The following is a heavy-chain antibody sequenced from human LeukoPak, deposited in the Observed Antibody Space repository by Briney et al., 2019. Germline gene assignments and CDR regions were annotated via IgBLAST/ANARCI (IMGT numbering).Heavy chain of an antibody. CDR2: ISWNSGSI. CDR1: GFTFDDYA. J-gene: IGHJ4*02. V-gene: IGHV3-9*01. Sequence: GRSLRLSCAASGFTFDDYAMHWVRQAPGKGLEWVSGISWNSGSIGYADSVKGRSTISRDNAKNSLYFQMNSLRAEDTALYYCAKDNLGDFYDSSGYPDYWGQGILVTVSS. D-gene: IGHD3-22*01. CDR3: AKDNLGDFYDSSGYPDY.